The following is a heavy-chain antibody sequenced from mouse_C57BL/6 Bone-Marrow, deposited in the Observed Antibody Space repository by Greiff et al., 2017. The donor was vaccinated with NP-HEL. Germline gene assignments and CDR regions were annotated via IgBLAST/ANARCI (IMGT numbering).Heavy chain of an antibody. V-gene: IGHV1-9*01. Sequence: QVQLKESGAELMKPGASVKLSCKATGYTFTGYWIEWVKQRPGHGLEWIGEILPGSGSTNYNEKFKGKATFTADTSSNTAYMQLSSLTTEDSAIYYCARLYGPWFAYWGQGTLVTVSA. CDR2: ILPGSGST. CDR3: ARLYGPWFAY. J-gene: IGHJ3*01. D-gene: IGHD1-1*02. CDR1: GYTFTGYW.